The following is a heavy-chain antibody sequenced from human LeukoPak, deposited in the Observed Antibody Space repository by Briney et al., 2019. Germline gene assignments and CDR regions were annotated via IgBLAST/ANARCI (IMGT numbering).Heavy chain of an antibody. CDR3: AKDLGYQLLY. CDR1: GGSITTSNW. Sequence: TLSLTCAVSGGSITTSNWWSWVRQPPGKGLEWIGEIHPSGSTHYSPSLRSRVTLSMDKSKNQFSLELSSVTAADTAIYYCAKDLGYQLLYWGQGTLVTVSS. CDR2: IHPSGST. V-gene: IGHV4-4*02. J-gene: IGHJ4*02. D-gene: IGHD2-2*01.